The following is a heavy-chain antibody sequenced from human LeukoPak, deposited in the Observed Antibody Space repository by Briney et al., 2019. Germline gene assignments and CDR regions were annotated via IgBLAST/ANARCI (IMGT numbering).Heavy chain of an antibody. D-gene: IGHD2-21*02. Sequence: ASVKVSCKASGYTFTGYYMHWVRQAPGQGLEWMGWINPNSGGTNYAQKFQGRVTMTRDTSISTAYMELSRQRSDDTAVYYCARAVENGDRFDYWGQGTLVTVSS. CDR1: GYTFTGYY. CDR3: ARAVENGDRFDY. J-gene: IGHJ4*02. V-gene: IGHV1-2*02. CDR2: INPNSGGT.